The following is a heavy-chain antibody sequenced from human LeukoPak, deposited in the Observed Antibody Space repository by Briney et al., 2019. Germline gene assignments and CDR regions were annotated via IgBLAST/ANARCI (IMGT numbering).Heavy chain of an antibody. CDR2: IKKDGSEQ. Sequence: GGSLRLSCAASRFIFSTFWMHWVRQAPGKGLEWVASIKKDGSEQYYVDFVKGRFTISRDNAKDSIYLQMNSLRVEDTAVYYCARDLGASGSFDYWGQGTLVTVSS. D-gene: IGHD1-26*01. V-gene: IGHV3-7*04. CDR1: RFIFSTFW. J-gene: IGHJ4*02. CDR3: ARDLGASGSFDY.